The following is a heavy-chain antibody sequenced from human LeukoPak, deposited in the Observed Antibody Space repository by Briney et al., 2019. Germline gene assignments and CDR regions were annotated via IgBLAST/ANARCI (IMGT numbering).Heavy chain of an antibody. Sequence: GGSLRLSCAASRFTFSNYNMNWVRQAPGKGLEWVSSISSGSSFKYYADSVKGRFTISRDNSKNTLYLQMNSLRAEDTAVYYCARDLRLRGSMDVWGQGTTVTVSS. D-gene: IGHD4-17*01. J-gene: IGHJ6*02. CDR1: RFTFSNYN. V-gene: IGHV3-21*01. CDR3: ARDLRLRGSMDV. CDR2: ISSGSSFK.